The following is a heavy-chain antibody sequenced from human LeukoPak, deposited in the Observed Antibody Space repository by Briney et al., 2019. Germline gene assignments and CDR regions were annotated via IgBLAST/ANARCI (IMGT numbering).Heavy chain of an antibody. Sequence: ASVKVSCKASGYTFTGYYMHWVRQAPGQGLEWMGWINPNSGGTNYAQKFQGRVTMTRDTSISTAYMEPSRLRSDDTAVYYCARDQDDSSGHTFFDYWGQGTLVTVSS. CDR1: GYTFTGYY. D-gene: IGHD3-22*01. CDR2: INPNSGGT. CDR3: ARDQDDSSGHTFFDY. V-gene: IGHV1-2*02. J-gene: IGHJ4*02.